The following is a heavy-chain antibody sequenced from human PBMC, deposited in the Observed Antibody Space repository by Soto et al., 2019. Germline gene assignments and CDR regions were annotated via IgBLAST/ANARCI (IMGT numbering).Heavy chain of an antibody. CDR3: ARLVDTAMGFDY. CDR2: IYHSGIT. D-gene: IGHD5-18*01. Sequence: PSETLSLTCAVSGGSISSGGYSWSWRRQPPGKGLEWIGYIYHSGITYYNPSLKSRVTISVYRSKNQFSLKLSSVTAADTAVYYGARLVDTAMGFDYWGQGTLVTVSS. V-gene: IGHV4-30-2*01. CDR1: GGSISSGGYS. J-gene: IGHJ4*02.